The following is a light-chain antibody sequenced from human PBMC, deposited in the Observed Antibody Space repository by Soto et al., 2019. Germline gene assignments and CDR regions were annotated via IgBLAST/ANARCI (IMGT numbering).Light chain of an antibody. V-gene: IGLV3-21*01. CDR1: KIGTKT. Sequence: SYELTQPPSVSVAPGKTAKITCGGNKIGTKTVHWYQQRPGQAPVVVLFFDSDRPSGIPARFSGSNSGNTATLTINRVEAGDEADYYCQVWDSYSDHRVFGGGTKLTVL. CDR2: FDS. J-gene: IGLJ3*02. CDR3: QVWDSYSDHRV.